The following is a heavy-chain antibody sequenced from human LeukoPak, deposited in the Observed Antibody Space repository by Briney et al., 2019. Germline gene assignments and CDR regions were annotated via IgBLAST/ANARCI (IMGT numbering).Heavy chain of an antibody. CDR3: ASYYYDSSGYWSFQH. V-gene: IGHV4-59*05. D-gene: IGHD3-22*01. CDR1: GGSISSYY. CDR2: IYYSGNT. J-gene: IGHJ1*01. Sequence: SETLSLTCTVSGGSISSYYWSWIRQPPGKGLEWIGSIYYSGNTYYNPSLKSRVTISVDTSKNQFSLKLSSVTAADTAVYYCASYYYDSSGYWSFQHWGQGTLVTVSS.